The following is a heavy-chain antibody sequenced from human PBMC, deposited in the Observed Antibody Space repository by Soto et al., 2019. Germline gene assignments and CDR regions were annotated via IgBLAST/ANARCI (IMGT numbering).Heavy chain of an antibody. CDR1: GGSISSYY. D-gene: IGHD6-19*01. CDR3: ARLRLYSSGWVDF. CDR2: IYYSGST. Sequence: SETLSLTCTVSGGSISSYYWSWIRQPPGKGLEWIGYIYYSGSTNYNPSLKSRVTISVDTSKNQFSLKLSSVTAADTAVYYCARLRLYSSGWVDFWGQGTLVTVSS. V-gene: IGHV4-59*01. J-gene: IGHJ4*02.